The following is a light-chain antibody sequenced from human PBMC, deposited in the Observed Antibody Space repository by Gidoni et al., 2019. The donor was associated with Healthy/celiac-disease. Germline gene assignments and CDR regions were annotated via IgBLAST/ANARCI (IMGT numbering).Light chain of an antibody. J-gene: IGKJ2*01. CDR3: QQYGSSTGYT. Sequence: EIVLTQSPGTLSLSPGERATLSCRASQSVSSSYLAWYQQKPGQAPRLLIYGASRRATGIPERFSGSGSGTDFTLNIRRLEPEDFAVYYCQQYGSSTGYTFGQGTKLEIK. CDR2: GAS. V-gene: IGKV3-20*01. CDR1: QSVSSSY.